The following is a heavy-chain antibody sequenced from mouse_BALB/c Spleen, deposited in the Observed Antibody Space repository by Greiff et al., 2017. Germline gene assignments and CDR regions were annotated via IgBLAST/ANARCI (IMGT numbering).Heavy chain of an antibody. D-gene: IGHD2-4*01. Sequence: EVQLQESGPDLVKPSQSLSLTCTVTGYSITSGYSWPWIRQFPGNKLEWMGYIHYSGSTNYNPSLKSRISITRDTSKNQFFLQLNSVTTEDTATYYCARKDDYDGKVFDYWGQGTTLTVSS. J-gene: IGHJ2*01. CDR3: ARKDDYDGKVFDY. V-gene: IGHV3-1*02. CDR1: GYSITSGYS. CDR2: IHYSGST.